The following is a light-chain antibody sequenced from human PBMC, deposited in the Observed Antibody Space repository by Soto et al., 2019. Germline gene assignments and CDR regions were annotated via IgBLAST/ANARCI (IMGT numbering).Light chain of an antibody. Sequence: DIVMTQSPATLSLSPGERATLSCRASQSIATNLAWYLQKPGQAPRLLFSDASTRAAGLPARFSGSGSGTEFTLTISSLQSEDFAVYYCQQYHIWPRTFGQGTKVDIK. J-gene: IGKJ1*01. CDR1: QSIATN. CDR3: QQYHIWPRT. V-gene: IGKV3-15*01. CDR2: DAS.